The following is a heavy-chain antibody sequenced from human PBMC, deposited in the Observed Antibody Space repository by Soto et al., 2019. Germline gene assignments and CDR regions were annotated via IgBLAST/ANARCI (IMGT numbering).Heavy chain of an antibody. CDR3: ARLRIATNNYKWFDP. CDR1: GAALNSGNYY. Sequence: LSLTCSVSGAALNSGNYYWSWIRQVPGKGLEWIGHIYVTGAVDYNPSLRDRITISQDTSERQFSPNLRLVTAADTAVYYCARLRIATNNYKWFDPWGQGTLVTVSP. CDR2: IYVTGAV. D-gene: IGHD2-21*01. V-gene: IGHV4-31*03. J-gene: IGHJ5*02.